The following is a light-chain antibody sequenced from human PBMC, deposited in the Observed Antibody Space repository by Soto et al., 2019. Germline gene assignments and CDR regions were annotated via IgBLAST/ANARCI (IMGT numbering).Light chain of an antibody. J-gene: IGKJ5*01. CDR1: HSVSGNF. Sequence: EIELTQSPGTLSLYPGERATLSCRASHSVSGNFLAWYQQKPGQAPRLLIYGASSRATGIPDRFSGSGSGTDFTLTISRLEPEDFALYFCQQYGSSAPITFGQGTRLEI. CDR3: QQYGSSAPIT. V-gene: IGKV3-20*01. CDR2: GAS.